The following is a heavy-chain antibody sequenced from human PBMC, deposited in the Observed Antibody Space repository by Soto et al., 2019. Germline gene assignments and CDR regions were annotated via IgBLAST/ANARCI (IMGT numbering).Heavy chain of an antibody. CDR1: GYSFTSYW. D-gene: IGHD6-13*01. J-gene: IGHJ6*03. Sequence: GESLKISCKGSGYSFTSYWIGWVRQMPGKGLEWMGIIYPGDSDTRYSPSFQGQVTISADKSISTAYLQWSSLKASDTAMYYCARHFRVAAASNYYMDVWGKGTTVTVSS. CDR3: ARHFRVAAASNYYMDV. V-gene: IGHV5-51*01. CDR2: IYPGDSDT.